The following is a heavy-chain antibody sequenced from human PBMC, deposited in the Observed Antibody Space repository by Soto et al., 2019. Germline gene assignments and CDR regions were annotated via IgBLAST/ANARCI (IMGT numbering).Heavy chain of an antibody. CDR1: GDTFNSYT. V-gene: IGHV1-69*02. CDR3: AARYCTETTCFHHGAY. CDR2: IIPMLAVT. J-gene: IGHJ4*02. Sequence: QVQLVQSGAELKKPGSSVKVSCKASGDTFNSYTISWVRQAPGQGLEWMGRIIPMLAVTTYSRKFQGRVTVTADKSTSTAYMELSSMGSEDTAIYYFAARYCTETTCFHHGAYWGQGTLVAVSS. D-gene: IGHD2-8*02.